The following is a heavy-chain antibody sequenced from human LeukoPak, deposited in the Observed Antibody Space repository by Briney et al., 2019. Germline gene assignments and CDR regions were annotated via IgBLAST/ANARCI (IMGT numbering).Heavy chain of an antibody. CDR1: GFTFSNDW. Sequence: GGALRLSCAASGFTFSNDWMSWVRQAPGKGLEFMANIKEAGSEKYYVAPVKGRFTISRDNDKNSVHLQMNNLRAADTAVYYCARGGGMRSWYDFDYWGQGILVTVSS. CDR2: IKEAGSEK. D-gene: IGHD6-13*01. J-gene: IGHJ4*02. V-gene: IGHV3-7*04. CDR3: ARGGGMRSWYDFDY.